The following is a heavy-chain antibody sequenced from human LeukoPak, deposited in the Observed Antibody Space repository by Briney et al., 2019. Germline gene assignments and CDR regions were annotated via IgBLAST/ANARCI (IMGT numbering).Heavy chain of an antibody. Sequence: KSSETLSLTCTLSGGSISSSSHYWGWIRQPPGKGLEWIGSSSYSGDTYYNPSLKSRVSISVDTSKSQFYLKLSSVTAADTAVYYCASNPTSNLLRGHAVDLWGQGTTVTVSS. J-gene: IGHJ6*02. V-gene: IGHV4-39*01. D-gene: IGHD4-11*01. CDR2: SSYSGDT. CDR3: ASNPTSNLLRGHAVDL. CDR1: GGSISSSSHY.